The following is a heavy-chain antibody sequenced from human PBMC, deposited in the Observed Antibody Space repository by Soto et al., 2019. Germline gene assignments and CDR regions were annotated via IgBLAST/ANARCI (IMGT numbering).Heavy chain of an antibody. CDR3: AGGRYYDILTGYPRPHAFDI. CDR2: IIPILGIA. Sequence: SVKLSCKASGGTFSSYTISCVRQAPGQGLEWMGRIIPILGIANYAQKFQGRVTITADKSTSTAYMELSSLRSEDTAVYYCAGGRYYDILTGYPRPHAFDIWGQGTMVTVSS. V-gene: IGHV1-69*02. CDR1: GGTFSSYT. J-gene: IGHJ3*02. D-gene: IGHD3-9*01.